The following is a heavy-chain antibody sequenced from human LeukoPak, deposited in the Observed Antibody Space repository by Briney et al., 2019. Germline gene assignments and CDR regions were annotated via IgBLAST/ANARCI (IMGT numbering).Heavy chain of an antibody. J-gene: IGHJ6*02. CDR3: ARDTYCSSTSCHGDYGMDV. CDR1: GGSISSGGYY. D-gene: IGHD2-2*01. Sequence: SETLSLTCTVSGGSISSGGYYWSWIRQHPGKGLEWIGYIYYSGSTYYNPSLKSRVTISVDTSNNQFSLKLSSVTAADTAVYYCARDTYCSSTSCHGDYGMDVWGQGTTVTVSS. CDR2: IYYSGST. V-gene: IGHV4-31*03.